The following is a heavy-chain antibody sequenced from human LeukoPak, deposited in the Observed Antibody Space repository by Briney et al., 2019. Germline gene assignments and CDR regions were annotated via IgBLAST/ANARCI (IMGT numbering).Heavy chain of an antibody. V-gene: IGHV3-30*04. CDR1: GVTFSSYA. CDR2: ISYDGSNK. J-gene: IGHJ4*02. D-gene: IGHD2-2*02. Sequence: GRSVRLSCAASGVTFSSYAIHWVRQAPGKGLEWVALISYDGSNKYYADSVKGRFTISRDNSKNALYLQMNSLRAEDTAVYYCAKDGYCSSTSCYIRRPFDYWGQGTLVTVSS. CDR3: AKDGYCSSTSCYIRRPFDY.